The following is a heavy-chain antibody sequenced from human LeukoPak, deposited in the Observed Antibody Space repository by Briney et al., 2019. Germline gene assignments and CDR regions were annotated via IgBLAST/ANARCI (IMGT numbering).Heavy chain of an antibody. CDR3: ARAGLRFLEWNYFDY. CDR2: IIPIFGTA. Sequence: GASVKVSCKASGGTFSSYAISWVRQAPGQGLEWMGGIIPIFGTANYAQKFQGRVTITADESTSTAYMELSSLRSEDTAVYYCARAGLRFLEWNYFDYWGQGTLVTVSS. D-gene: IGHD3-3*01. J-gene: IGHJ4*02. CDR1: GGTFSSYA. V-gene: IGHV1-69*13.